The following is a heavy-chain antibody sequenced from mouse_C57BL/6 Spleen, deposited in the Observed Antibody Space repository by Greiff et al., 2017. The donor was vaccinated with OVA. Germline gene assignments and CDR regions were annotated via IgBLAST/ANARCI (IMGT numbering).Heavy chain of an antibody. J-gene: IGHJ1*03. Sequence: VQRVESGAELVKPGASVKLSCKAPGYTFTEYTIHWVKQRSGQGLEWIGWFYPGSGSIKYNEKFKDKATLTADKSSSTVYMELSRLTSEDSAVYFCARHEGSHYYGSSLWYFDVWGTGTTVTVSS. CDR1: GYTFTEYT. CDR2: FYPGSGSI. CDR3: ARHEGSHYYGSSLWYFDV. V-gene: IGHV1-62-2*01. D-gene: IGHD1-1*01.